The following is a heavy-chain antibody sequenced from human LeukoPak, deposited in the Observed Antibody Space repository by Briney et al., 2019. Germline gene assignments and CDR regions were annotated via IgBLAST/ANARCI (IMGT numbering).Heavy chain of an antibody. V-gene: IGHV4-59*01. CDR1: GGSISSYY. CDR2: IYYSGST. Sequence: PSETLSLTCTVSGGSISSYYWSWIRPPPGKGLEWIGYIYYSGSTNYNPSLKSRVTMSVDTSKNQFPLKLSSVTAADTAVYYCARAGIAARFDYWGQGTLVTVSS. D-gene: IGHD6-13*01. J-gene: IGHJ4*02. CDR3: ARAGIAARFDY.